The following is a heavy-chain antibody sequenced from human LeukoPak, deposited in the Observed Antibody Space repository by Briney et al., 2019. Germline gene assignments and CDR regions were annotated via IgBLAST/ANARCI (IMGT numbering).Heavy chain of an antibody. CDR3: ARGGIVVVTAAMLHFDY. J-gene: IGHJ4*02. CDR2: INHSGST. D-gene: IGHD2-2*01. V-gene: IGHV4-34*01. Sequence: PSETLSLTCAVYGGSFSGYCWSWIRQPPGKGLERIGEINHSGSTNYNPSLKSRVTISADTSKNQFSLKLSSVTAADTAVYYCARGGIVVVTAAMLHFDYWGQGTLVTVSS. CDR1: GGSFSGYC.